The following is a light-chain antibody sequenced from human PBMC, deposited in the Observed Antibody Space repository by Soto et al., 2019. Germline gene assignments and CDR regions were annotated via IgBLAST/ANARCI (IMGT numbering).Light chain of an antibody. V-gene: IGKV1-5*03. J-gene: IGKJ1*01. Sequence: DIQMTQSPSTLSASVGDSVTITCRASESISTWLAWYQQKPGKAPKLLIYGASSLESGVPPRFSGDGSGTEFTLTISSLQRDDFGIYYCQQYSRLWSFGQGTKVDIK. CDR3: QQYSRLWS. CDR1: ESISTW. CDR2: GAS.